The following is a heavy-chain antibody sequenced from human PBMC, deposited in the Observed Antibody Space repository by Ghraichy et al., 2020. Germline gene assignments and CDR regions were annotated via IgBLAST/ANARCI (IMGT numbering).Heavy chain of an antibody. CDR3: ARVISVAATIDY. CDR1: GFTFSDHY. Sequence: GSLRLSCAASGFTFSDHYMNWIRQTPGKGLEWIAYISGSSDYTNYADAVKGRFTISRDNSKNSLYLQMNSLRAEDTAVYYCARVISVAATIDYWGLGTLVTVSS. V-gene: IGHV3-11*06. D-gene: IGHD6-19*01. J-gene: IGHJ4*02. CDR2: ISGSSDYT.